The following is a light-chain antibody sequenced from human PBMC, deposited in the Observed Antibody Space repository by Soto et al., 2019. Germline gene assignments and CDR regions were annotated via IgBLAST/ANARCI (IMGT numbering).Light chain of an antibody. Sequence: EIVLTQSPATLSLSPGERATLSCRANESVDSYLAWYQQKPGQAPRLLIYGASTRAPGIPARVSGSGSGTDFTLSISSLEAEDYSVYYWQGRKRRLTFGGGTKVEIK. J-gene: IGKJ4*02. CDR2: GAS. CDR1: ESVDSY. CDR3: QGRKRRLT. V-gene: IGKV3-11*01.